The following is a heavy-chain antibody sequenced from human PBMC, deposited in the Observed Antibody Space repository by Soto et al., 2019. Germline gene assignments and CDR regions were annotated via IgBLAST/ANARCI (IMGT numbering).Heavy chain of an antibody. J-gene: IGHJ6*02. CDR3: ARGEITLLGGMDV. CDR1: GGSFRGYY. V-gene: IGHV4-34*02. Sequence: VQLQQSGAGLLKPSETLSLNCTVSGGSFRGYYWGWVRQPPGKGLEWIGEINHSGSSNYHPSLKSRVTISVATSKNQFSLTVNSVTPADTAVYYCARGEITLLGGMDVWGQGTTVTVSS. D-gene: IGHD3-10*01. CDR2: INHSGSS.